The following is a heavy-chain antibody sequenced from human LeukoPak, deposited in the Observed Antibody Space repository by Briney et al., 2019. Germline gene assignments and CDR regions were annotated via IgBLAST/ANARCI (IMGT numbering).Heavy chain of an antibody. V-gene: IGHV1-69*05. CDR1: GGTFSSYA. Sequence: SVKVSCKASGGTFSSYAISWVQQAPGQGLEWMGGIIPIFGTANYAQKFQGRVTITTDESTSTAYMELSSLRSEDTAVYYCARGRGFLEWSAYYYMDVWGKGTTVTVSS. J-gene: IGHJ6*03. CDR3: ARGRGFLEWSAYYYMDV. D-gene: IGHD3-3*01. CDR2: IIPIFGTA.